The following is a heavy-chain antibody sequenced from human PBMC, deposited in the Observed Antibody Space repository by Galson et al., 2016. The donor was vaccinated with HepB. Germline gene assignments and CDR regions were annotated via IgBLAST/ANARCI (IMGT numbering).Heavy chain of an antibody. V-gene: IGHV3-7*01. CDR3: ANTLYQRPPGY. CDR1: GFTFSTYW. D-gene: IGHD2-2*01. J-gene: IGHJ4*01. CDR2: ISQDGSEE. Sequence: SLRLSCAASGFTFSTYWMIWVRQAPGRGLEWVASISQDGSEESYVDSVKGRFIISRDNARNSLHLQMNSLTVEDTALYYCANTLYQRPPGYWGRGTLVTVTA.